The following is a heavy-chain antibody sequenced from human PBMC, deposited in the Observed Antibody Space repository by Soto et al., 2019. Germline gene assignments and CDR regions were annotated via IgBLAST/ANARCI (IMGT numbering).Heavy chain of an antibody. Sequence: SETLSLTCTVSGGSISSYYWSWIRQPPGKGLEWIGYMYYSGNTNYNPSTKSRVTISVDTSKNQFSLELSSVTAADTAVYYCARGYTSSSVWFDSWGQGTLVTVSS. V-gene: IGHV4-59*01. D-gene: IGHD6-6*01. CDR3: ARGYTSSSVWFDS. J-gene: IGHJ5*01. CDR2: MYYSGNT. CDR1: GGSISSYY.